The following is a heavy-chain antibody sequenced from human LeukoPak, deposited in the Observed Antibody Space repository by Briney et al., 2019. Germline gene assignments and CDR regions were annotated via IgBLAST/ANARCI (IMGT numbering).Heavy chain of an antibody. J-gene: IGHJ4*02. CDR1: DGSISSSSYY. CDR2: IYYSGST. V-gene: IGHV4-39*07. D-gene: IGHD3-16*02. CDR3: ARIYDYVWGSYRYSRAFDY. Sequence: PSETLSLTCTVSDGSISSSSYYWGWVRQPPGKGLEWIGSIYYSGSTYYNPSLKSRVTISVDTSKNQFSLKLSSVTAADTAVYYCARIYDYVWGSYRYSRAFDYWGQGTLVTVSS.